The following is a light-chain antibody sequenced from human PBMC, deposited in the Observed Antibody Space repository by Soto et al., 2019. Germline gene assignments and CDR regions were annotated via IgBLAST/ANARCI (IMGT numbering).Light chain of an antibody. V-gene: IGKV1-6*01. CDR1: QSISSY. CDR2: AAS. Sequence: IQMTQSPSSLSASVGDRVTITCRASQSISSYLNWYQQKPGKAPKLLIYAASSLQGGVPSRFSGSGSGTDFTLTISSLQPEDFATYYCLQDHNYPLTFGGGTKVDIK. J-gene: IGKJ4*01. CDR3: LQDHNYPLT.